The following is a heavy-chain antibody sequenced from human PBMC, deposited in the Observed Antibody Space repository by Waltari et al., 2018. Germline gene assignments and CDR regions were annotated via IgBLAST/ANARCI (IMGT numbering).Heavy chain of an antibody. J-gene: IGHJ4*02. D-gene: IGHD4-17*01. V-gene: IGHV3-9*03. CDR3: ARGEYGDYVGY. CDR2: ISWNSGSI. Sequence: EVQLVESGGGLVQPGRSLRLSCAASGFTFDDYAMHWVRQAPGKGLEWVSGISWNSGSIGYADSVKGRFTISRDNAKNSLYLQMNSLRAEDMALYYCARGEYGDYVGYWGQGTLVTVSS. CDR1: GFTFDDYA.